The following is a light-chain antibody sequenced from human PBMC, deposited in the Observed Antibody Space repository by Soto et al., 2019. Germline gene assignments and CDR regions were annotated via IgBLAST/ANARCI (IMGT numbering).Light chain of an antibody. Sequence: DIQMTPSPSTLSASVGDRVTITCRASQSISTYLAWYRHKPGEAPKLLIYKASTLERGVPSRFSGSGSGTDFTLTISCLQPDDFATYYCQQYHNYPRTFGQGAKVDNK. J-gene: IGKJ1*01. CDR3: QQYHNYPRT. V-gene: IGKV1-5*03. CDR2: KAS. CDR1: QSISTY.